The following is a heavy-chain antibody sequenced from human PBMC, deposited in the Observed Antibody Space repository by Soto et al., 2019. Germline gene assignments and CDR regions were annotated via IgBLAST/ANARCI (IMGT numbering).Heavy chain of an antibody. Sequence: GGSLRLSCAASGFTFSSSSMNWVRQAPGKGLEWVSSISSDSVWIYYAASVKGRFTISRDNAKNSLFLQMSSLRAEDTAVYYCASGSYGDYSDWGQGTL. CDR2: ISSDSVWI. V-gene: IGHV3-21*01. CDR3: ASGSYGDYSD. D-gene: IGHD4-17*01. J-gene: IGHJ4*02. CDR1: GFTFSSSS.